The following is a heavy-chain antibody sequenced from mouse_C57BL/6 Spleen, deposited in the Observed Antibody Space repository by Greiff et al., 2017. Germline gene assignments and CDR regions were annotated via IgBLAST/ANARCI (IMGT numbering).Heavy chain of an antibody. V-gene: IGHV1-52*01. CDR2: IDPSDSET. D-gene: IGHD1-1*01. CDR1: GYTFTSYW. Sequence: QVQLQQPGAELVRPGSSVKLSCKASGYTFTSYWMHWVKQRPIQGLEWIGNIDPSDSETHYNQKFKDKATLTVDKSSSTAYMQLSSLTSEDSAVYDCARSYYYGSSYRVDDWGKGTTLTVSS. CDR3: ARSYYYGSSYRVDD. J-gene: IGHJ2*01.